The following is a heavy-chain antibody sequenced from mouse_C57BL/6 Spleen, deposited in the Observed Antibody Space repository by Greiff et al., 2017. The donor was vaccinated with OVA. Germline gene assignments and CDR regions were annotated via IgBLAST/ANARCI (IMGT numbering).Heavy chain of an antibody. CDR3: TRDYYGNYYFDY. D-gene: IGHD2-1*01. CDR2: IYPGNSDT. J-gene: IGHJ2*01. Sequence: VQLQQSGTVLARPGASVKMSCKTSSYTFTSYWMHWVKQRPGQGLEWIGAIYPGNSDTSYNQKFKGKAKLTAVTSASTAYMELSSLTNEDSAVYYCTRDYYGNYYFDYWGQGTTLTVSS. V-gene: IGHV1-5*01. CDR1: SYTFTSYW.